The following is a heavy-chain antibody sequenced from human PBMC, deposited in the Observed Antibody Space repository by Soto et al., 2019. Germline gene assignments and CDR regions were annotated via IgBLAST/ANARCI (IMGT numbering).Heavy chain of an antibody. CDR2: ISYDGSKE. Sequence: QVQLMESGGGVVQPGRSLRLSCAASGFSFLSYGMHWVRQAPGKGLEWVAFISYDGSKEYYADSVKGRFTISRDNSKNTLYLQMNSLRTEDTALYYCAKLGYDSSGSTNPHFDFWGQGTLVTVFS. J-gene: IGHJ4*02. CDR3: AKLGYDSSGSTNPHFDF. D-gene: IGHD3-22*01. V-gene: IGHV3-30*18. CDR1: GFSFLSYG.